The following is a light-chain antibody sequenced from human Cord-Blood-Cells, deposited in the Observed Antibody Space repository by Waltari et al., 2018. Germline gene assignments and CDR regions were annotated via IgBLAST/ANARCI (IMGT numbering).Light chain of an antibody. J-gene: IGLJ3*02. CDR1: SSDVGSYHL. CDR2: EGI. V-gene: IGLV2-23*01. CDR3: CSYAGSSTWV. Sequence: QSALTQPASVSGSPGQSIPISCTGTSSDVGSYHLVSWYQQHPGKAPKLMIYEGIKRPSGVSNRFSGSKSGNTASLTISGLQAEDEADYYCCSYAGSSTWVFGGGTKLTVL.